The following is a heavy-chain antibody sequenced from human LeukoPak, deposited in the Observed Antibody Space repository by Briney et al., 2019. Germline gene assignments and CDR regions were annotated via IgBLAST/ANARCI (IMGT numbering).Heavy chain of an antibody. J-gene: IGHJ4*02. Sequence: GGSLRLSCAASGFTFSTYAMNWVRQAPGKGLEWVSAISGSGGSTYYADSVKGRFTISRDNSKNTLYLQMNSLRAEDTAVYYCAKVPYSSGWSLFDYWGQGTLVTVSS. CDR3: AKVPYSSGWSLFDY. D-gene: IGHD6-19*01. CDR2: ISGSGGST. CDR1: GFTFSTYA. V-gene: IGHV3-23*01.